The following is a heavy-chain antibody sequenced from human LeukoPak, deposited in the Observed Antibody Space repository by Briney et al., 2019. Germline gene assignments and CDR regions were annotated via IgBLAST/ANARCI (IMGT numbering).Heavy chain of an antibody. V-gene: IGHV4-39*01. D-gene: IGHD6-19*01. J-gene: IGHJ4*02. CDR3: ARHGRAVAGTKDFDY. CDR2: IYYSGST. CDR1: GGSISSSSYY. Sequence: SETLSLTCTVSGGSISSSSYYWGWIRQPPGKGLEWIGSIYYSGSTYYNPSLKSRVTISVDTSKNQFSLKLSSVTAADTAVYYCARHGRAVAGTKDFDYWGQGTLVTVS.